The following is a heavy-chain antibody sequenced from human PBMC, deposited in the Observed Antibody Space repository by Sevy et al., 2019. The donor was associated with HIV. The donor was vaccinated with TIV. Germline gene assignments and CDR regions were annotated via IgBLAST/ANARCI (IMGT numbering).Heavy chain of an antibody. J-gene: IGHJ4*01. V-gene: IGHV3-11*01. Sequence: GGSLRLSCAVSGFKVNDYYMSWIRLAPGKRLEWVSYISGIGPTKYYADSVRGRFTISRDNAKNSLYLQMSSLSADDTAMYFCARAGNLWFFDYWGQGAQVTVSS. CDR3: ARAGNLWFFDY. CDR1: GFKVNDYY. CDR2: ISGIGPTK. D-gene: IGHD3-9*01.